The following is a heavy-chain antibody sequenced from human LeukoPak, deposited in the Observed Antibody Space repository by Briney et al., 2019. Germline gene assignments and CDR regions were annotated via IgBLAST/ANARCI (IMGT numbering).Heavy chain of an antibody. V-gene: IGHV4-59*01. CDR1: GGSISSYY. J-gene: IGHJ4*02. CDR2: IYYSGST. CDR3: ARDQSGGYYSDY. Sequence: SETLSLTCTVSGGSISSYYWSWIRQPPGKGLEWIGYIYYSGSTSYNPSLKSRVTISVDTSKNQFSLKLSSVTAADTAVYHCARDQSGGYYSDYWGQGTLVTVSS. D-gene: IGHD3-10*01.